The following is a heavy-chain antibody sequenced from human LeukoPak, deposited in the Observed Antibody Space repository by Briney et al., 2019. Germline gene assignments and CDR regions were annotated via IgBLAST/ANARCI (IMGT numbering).Heavy chain of an antibody. CDR1: GYSFTGYY. CDR3: ARDRGSSWYFDY. Sequence: ASVKVSCKTSGYSFTGYYMHWVRQAPGQGLEWMGWINPNTGDTNYAQKFQGRVAMTRDTSITTAYTELTRLTSDDTAVYYCARDRGSSWYFDYWGQGTLVTVSS. J-gene: IGHJ4*02. D-gene: IGHD6-13*01. V-gene: IGHV1-2*02. CDR2: INPNTGDT.